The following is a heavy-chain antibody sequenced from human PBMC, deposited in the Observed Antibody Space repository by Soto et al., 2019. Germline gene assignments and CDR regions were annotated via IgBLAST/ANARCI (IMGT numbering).Heavy chain of an antibody. V-gene: IGHV4-31*03. CDR1: GDSIRDGAYY. J-gene: IGHJ5*02. CDR2: IYFTGKT. Sequence: ANLQESGPGLVKPSETLSLTCTVSGDSIRDGAYYWAWIRQRPGKGLEWMGYIYFTGKTNYNPSLENRLTMSVVMSRRQLYLRLTSVTAADTAVYFCAKDPSPQPIPAVTPGWFDPWGQGISVTVSS. CDR3: AKDPSPQPIPAVTPGWFDP. D-gene: IGHD4-4*01.